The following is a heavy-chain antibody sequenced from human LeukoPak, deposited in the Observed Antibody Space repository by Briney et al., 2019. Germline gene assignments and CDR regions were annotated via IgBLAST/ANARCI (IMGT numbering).Heavy chain of an antibody. J-gene: IGHJ4*02. V-gene: IGHV1-18*01. CDR1: GYTFTSYG. CDR3: ARGPHWDPHFDY. Sequence: GASVKVSCKASGYTFTSYGISWVRQAPGQGLEWMGWISAYNGNTNYAQKLQGRVIMTRDMSTSTVYMQLRSLRSEDTAVYYCARGPHWDPHFDYWGQGTLVTVSS. CDR2: ISAYNGNT. D-gene: IGHD7-27*01.